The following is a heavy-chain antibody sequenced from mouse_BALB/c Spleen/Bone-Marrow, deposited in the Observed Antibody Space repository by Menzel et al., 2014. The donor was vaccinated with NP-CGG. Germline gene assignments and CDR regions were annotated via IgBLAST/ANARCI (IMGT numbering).Heavy chain of an antibody. V-gene: IGHV4-2*02. D-gene: IGHD1-2*01. CDR2: INPGSSTI. Sequence: EVQGVESGGGLVQPGGSLNLACVASGFDFGRYWMSWARQAPGKGLEWIGEINPGSSTINYSPSLKDKFIISRDNAKNTLYLQMSKVRSEDTALYYCARLGYYGYHDNRGQGTTLIVSS. CDR1: GFDFGRYW. J-gene: IGHJ2*01. CDR3: ARLGYYGYHDN.